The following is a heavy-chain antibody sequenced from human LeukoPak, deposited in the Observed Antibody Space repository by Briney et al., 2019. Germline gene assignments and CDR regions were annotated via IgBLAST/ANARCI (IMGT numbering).Heavy chain of an antibody. D-gene: IGHD6-19*01. CDR1: GFNVSSNY. V-gene: IGHV3-66*01. CDR2: IYSGGST. CDR3: ARGRGLGELAVASFDS. Sequence: PGGSLRLSCAASGFNVSSNYMSWVRQAPGKGLEWVSVIYSGGSTYYAASVKGRLTISRDNSKNTLYLQMNSLRAEDTAVYYCARGRGLGELAVASFDSWGQGTLVTVSS. J-gene: IGHJ4*02.